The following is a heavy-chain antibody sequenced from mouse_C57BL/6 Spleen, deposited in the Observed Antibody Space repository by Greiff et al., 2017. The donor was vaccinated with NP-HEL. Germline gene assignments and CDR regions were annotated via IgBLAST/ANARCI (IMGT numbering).Heavy chain of an antibody. CDR3: ARGTYNDDDRDYAMDY. CDR1: GYAFSSSW. J-gene: IGHJ4*01. V-gene: IGHV1-82*01. CDR2: IYPGDGDT. Sequence: VQLQQSGPELVKPGASVKISCKASGYAFSSSWMNWVKQRPGKGLEWIGRIYPGDGDTNYNGKFKGKATLTADKSSSTAYMQLSSLTSEDSAVYFWARGTYNDDDRDYAMDYWGQGTSVTVSS. D-gene: IGHD2-4*01.